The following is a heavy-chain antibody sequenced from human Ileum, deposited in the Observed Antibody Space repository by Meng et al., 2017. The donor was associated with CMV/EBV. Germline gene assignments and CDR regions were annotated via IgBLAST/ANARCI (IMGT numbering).Heavy chain of an antibody. D-gene: IGHD3-10*01. CDR1: GDSIATSAVY. J-gene: IGHJ5*02. CDR2: IYYGGAT. CDR3: ARQVRGFDP. V-gene: IGHV4-39*01. Sequence: GSLRLSCTVSGDSIATSAVYWGWIRQPPGKRLEWIGTIYYGGATFYNPSLKSRVTISVDTSKNHFSLKLSSVTAADTGFYYCARQVRGFDPWGQGTLVTVSS.